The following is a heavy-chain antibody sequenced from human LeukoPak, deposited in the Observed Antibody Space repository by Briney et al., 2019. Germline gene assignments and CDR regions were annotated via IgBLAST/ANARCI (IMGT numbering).Heavy chain of an antibody. Sequence: PSETLSLTCTVSGGSISSYYWSWIRQPPGKGLEWIGYIYYSGSTNYNPSLKSRVTMSVDTSKNQFSLKLSSVTAADTAVYYCARDQGTIFGVVVGNNWFDPWGQGTLVTVSS. D-gene: IGHD3-3*01. CDR3: ARDQGTIFGVVVGNNWFDP. CDR1: GGSISSYY. CDR2: IYYSGST. V-gene: IGHV4-59*12. J-gene: IGHJ5*02.